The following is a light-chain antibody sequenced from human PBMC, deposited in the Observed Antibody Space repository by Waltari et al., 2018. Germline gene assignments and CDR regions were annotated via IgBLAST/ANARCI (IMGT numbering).Light chain of an antibody. CDR3: SSYAGSNSVL. V-gene: IGLV2-14*01. J-gene: IGLJ2*01. Sequence: HSASVSGSPGQSITISCSGTDSDVGAYDFVSWYQQHPGKAPHLIIYEVSNRPSGISNRFSASKSGNTASLTISGLQAEDEADYYCSSYAGSNSVLFGAGTKLTVL. CDR2: EVS. CDR1: DSDVGAYDF.